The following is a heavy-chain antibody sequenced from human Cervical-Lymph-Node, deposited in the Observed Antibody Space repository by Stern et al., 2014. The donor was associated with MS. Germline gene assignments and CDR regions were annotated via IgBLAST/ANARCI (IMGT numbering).Heavy chain of an antibody. D-gene: IGHD6-13*01. Sequence: EDQLVESGGGLVKPGGSLRLSCAASGFTFSSYSMNWVRQAPGKGLEWVSSISSSSSYIYYADSVKGRFTISRDNAKNSLYLQMNSLRAEDTAVYYCARTIAAAATHYFDYWGQGTLVTVSS. CDR3: ARTIAAAATHYFDY. J-gene: IGHJ4*02. CDR1: GFTFSSYS. CDR2: ISSSSSYI. V-gene: IGHV3-21*01.